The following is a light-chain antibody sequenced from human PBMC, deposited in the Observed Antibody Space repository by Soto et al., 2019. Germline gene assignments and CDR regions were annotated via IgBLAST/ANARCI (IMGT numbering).Light chain of an antibody. J-gene: IGKJ2*01. CDR1: QSVSRN. V-gene: IGKV3-15*01. CDR2: GAS. CDR3: QLYNNWPPYT. Sequence: EILMTQSPATLSVSPGERATLSCRASQSVSRNLAWYQQKPGQAPRLLIYGASTRATGIPARFSGSGSGTEFTLTISSLQSEDFGVYYCQLYNNWPPYTFGQGTKVDIK.